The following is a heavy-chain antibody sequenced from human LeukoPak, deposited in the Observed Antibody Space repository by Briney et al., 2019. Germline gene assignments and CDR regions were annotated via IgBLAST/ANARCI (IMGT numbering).Heavy chain of an antibody. V-gene: IGHV1-69*13. J-gene: IGHJ3*02. CDR3: ARSLGSSGWYHDSFDI. Sequence: ASVTVSCKASGGTFSSYAISWVRQSPGQGLEWMGGIIPIFGTANYAQKFQGRVTITADESTSTAYMELSSLRSEDTAVHYCARSLGSSGWYHDSFDIWGQGTMVTVSS. D-gene: IGHD6-19*01. CDR1: GGTFSSYA. CDR2: IIPIFGTA.